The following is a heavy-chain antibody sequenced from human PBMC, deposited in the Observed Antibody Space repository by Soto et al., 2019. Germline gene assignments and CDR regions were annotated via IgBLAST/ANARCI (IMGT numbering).Heavy chain of an antibody. CDR3: ARAWVVVTAPDY. D-gene: IGHD2-21*02. CDR1: GYTFTSYA. CDR2: INAGNGNT. V-gene: IGHV1-3*05. Sequence: QVQLVQSGAEEKKPGASVKVSCKASGYTFTSYAMHWVRQAPGQRLEWMGWINAGNGNTKYSQKVQGRVTITRDTSASTAYMELRSLRSEDTAVYYCARAWVVVTAPDYWGQGTLVTVSS. J-gene: IGHJ4*02.